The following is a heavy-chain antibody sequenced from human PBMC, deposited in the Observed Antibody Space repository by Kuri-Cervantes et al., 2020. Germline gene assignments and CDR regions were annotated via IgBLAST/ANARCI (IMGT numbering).Heavy chain of an antibody. V-gene: IGHV4-59*08. J-gene: IGHJ4*02. Sequence: SETLSXXGTVSXGSISSYYWXWIRXXPGKGXEWXXYIYYSGSTYYNPSLKXXVTXSXDTSKNQFSPXXSSVTAAXXXXXYCARPXSWYYFDYWGQGTLVTVSS. D-gene: IGHD6-13*01. CDR2: IYYSGST. CDR1: XGSISSYY. CDR3: ARPXSWYYFDY.